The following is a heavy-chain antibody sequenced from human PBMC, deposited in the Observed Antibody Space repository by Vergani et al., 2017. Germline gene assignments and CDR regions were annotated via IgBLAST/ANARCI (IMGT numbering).Heavy chain of an antibody. CDR2: NYTSGST. J-gene: IGHJ4*02. V-gene: IGHV4-4*07. CDR3: AREEVVGADFDY. CDR1: GGPISSYY. Sequence: QVQLPESGPTLVKPSETLSLPCTVSGGPISSYYWSWIRQPAGKGLEWIGHNYTSGSTNYNPSLKSRLSMSVDTSKNQFSLKLSSVTAAATAVYYCAREEVVGADFDYWGQGTLVTVSS. D-gene: IGHD2-21*01.